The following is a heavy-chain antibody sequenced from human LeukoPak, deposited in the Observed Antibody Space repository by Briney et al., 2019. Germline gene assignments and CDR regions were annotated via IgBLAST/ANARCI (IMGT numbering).Heavy chain of an antibody. D-gene: IGHD6-19*01. V-gene: IGHV4-34*01. Sequence: SETLSLTCAVYGGSFSGYYWSWIRQPPGKGLEWIGEINHSGSTNYNPSLKSRVTISVDTSKNQFSLKLSSVTAADTAVYYCARGIAVAGPGRWGQGTLVTVSS. CDR2: INHSGST. CDR3: ARGIAVAGPGR. J-gene: IGHJ4*02. CDR1: GGSFSGYY.